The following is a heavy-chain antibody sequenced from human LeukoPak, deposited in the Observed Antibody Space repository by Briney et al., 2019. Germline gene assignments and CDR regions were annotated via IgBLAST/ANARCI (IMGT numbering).Heavy chain of an antibody. CDR2: IGRTSSYI. CDR3: ASLETEEWLDKSDGY. CDR1: GLTFSSYS. V-gene: IGHV3-21*01. Sequence: GGSLRLSCAASGLTFSSYSMNWVRQAPGKGLEWVSSIGRTSSYIYYADSVKGRFTISRDNAKNSLYLQMNSLRAEDTAVYYCASLETEEWLDKSDGYWGQGTLVTVSS. J-gene: IGHJ4*02. D-gene: IGHD6-19*01.